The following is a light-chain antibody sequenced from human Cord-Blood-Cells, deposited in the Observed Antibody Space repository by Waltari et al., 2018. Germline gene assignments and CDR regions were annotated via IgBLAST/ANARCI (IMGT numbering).Light chain of an antibody. CDR3: QQYNNWPFT. Sequence: ESVLTPSPATLSVSPGGRATSSCRASQSVSSNLAWYQQKPGQAPRLLIYGASTRATGIPARFSGSGSGTEFTLTISSRQSEDFAVYYCQQYNNWPFTFGPGTKVDIK. CDR1: QSVSSN. CDR2: GAS. V-gene: IGKV3-15*01. J-gene: IGKJ3*01.